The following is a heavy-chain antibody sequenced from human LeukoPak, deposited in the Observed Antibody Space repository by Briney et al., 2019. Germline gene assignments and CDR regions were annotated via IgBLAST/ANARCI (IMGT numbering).Heavy chain of an antibody. CDR1: GGSISSGDYY. D-gene: IGHD3-10*01. V-gene: IGHV4-30-4*01. CDR2: IYYSGST. CDR3: ARETELLKITMVRGEFDP. Sequence: SETLSLTCTVSGGSISSGDYYWSWIRQPPGKGLEWIGYIYYSGSTYYNPSLKSRVTISVDTSKNQFSLKLSSVTAADTAVYYCARETELLKITMVRGEFDPWGQGTLVTVSS. J-gene: IGHJ5*02.